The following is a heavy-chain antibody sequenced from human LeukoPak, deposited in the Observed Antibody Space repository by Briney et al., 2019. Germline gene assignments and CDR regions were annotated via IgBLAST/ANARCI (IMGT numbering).Heavy chain of an antibody. D-gene: IGHD3-9*01. J-gene: IGHJ4*02. CDR2: IYYSGST. CDR3: ARTNKYYDILTGYPGRYYFDY. Sequence: SETLSLTCTVSGGSISSYYWSWIRQPPGKGLEWIGYIYYSGSTNYNPSLKSRVTISVDTSKNQFSLKLSSVTAADTAVYYCARTNKYYDILTGYPGRYYFDYWGQGTLVTVSS. CDR1: GGSISSYY. V-gene: IGHV4-59*01.